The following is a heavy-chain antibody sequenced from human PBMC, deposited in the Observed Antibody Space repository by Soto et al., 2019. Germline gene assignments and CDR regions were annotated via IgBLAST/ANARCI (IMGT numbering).Heavy chain of an antibody. CDR2: IYYSGST. Sequence: LSLTCTVSGGSIRRGGNYWTWIRQHPGKGLEWIGYIYYSGSTYYNPSLKSRVTISVDTSKDQFSLRLNSVTAADTAVYYCARSPGIGNDGSSTRGRNIDYWGQGTLVTVS. CDR1: GGSIRRGGNY. J-gene: IGHJ4*02. D-gene: IGHD2-2*01. V-gene: IGHV4-31*02. CDR3: ARSPGIGNDGSSTRGRNIDY.